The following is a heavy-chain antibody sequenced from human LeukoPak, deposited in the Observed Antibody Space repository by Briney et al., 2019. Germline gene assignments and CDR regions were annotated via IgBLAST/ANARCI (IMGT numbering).Heavy chain of an antibody. Sequence: ASVKVSCKASGYTFTSYGISWVRQAPGQGLEWMGWISAYSGNTNYAQKLQGRVTMTTDTSTSTAYMELRSLRSDDTAVYYCARDLGGSLRFLEWLSGLDAFDIWGQGTMVTVSS. CDR2: ISAYSGNT. J-gene: IGHJ3*02. D-gene: IGHD3-3*01. V-gene: IGHV1-18*01. CDR1: GYTFTSYG. CDR3: ARDLGGSLRFLEWLSGLDAFDI.